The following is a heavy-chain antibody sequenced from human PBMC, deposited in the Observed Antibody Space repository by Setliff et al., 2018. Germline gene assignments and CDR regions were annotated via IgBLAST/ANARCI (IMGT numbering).Heavy chain of an antibody. CDR2: ISGSGAI. CDR1: GFTFSNYA. J-gene: IGHJ3*02. Sequence: QTGGSLRLSCAASGFTFSNYAMSWVRQAPGKGLEWVSAISGSGAISYADSVKGRFTVSRDNSKNTLYLQMNSLRAEDTAVYYCAKDLRIILPRDDAFDIWGQGTMVTVSS. CDR3: AKDLRIILPRDDAFDI. V-gene: IGHV3-23*01. D-gene: IGHD2-15*01.